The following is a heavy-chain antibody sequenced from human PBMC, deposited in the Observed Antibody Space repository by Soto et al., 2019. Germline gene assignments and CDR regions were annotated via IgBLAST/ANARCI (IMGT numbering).Heavy chain of an antibody. J-gene: IGHJ3*02. Sequence: QVPLQESGPGLVKPSATLSLTCTVPGGALSSYYWCWIRQPPGKGLEWSGSIYYSGSTNYSPSLKRRVTISVATSKNRFSPQLSSVTAADAAVDYCAREGYSSSWYARGAVDIWAQGTMVTASS. D-gene: IGHD6-13*01. V-gene: IGHV4-59*01. CDR2: IYYSGST. CDR1: GGALSSYY. CDR3: AREGYSSSWYARGAVDI.